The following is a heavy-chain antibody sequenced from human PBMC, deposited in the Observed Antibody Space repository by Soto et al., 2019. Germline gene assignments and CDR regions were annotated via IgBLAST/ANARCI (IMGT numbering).Heavy chain of an antibody. J-gene: IGHJ4*02. CDR3: AREKLSSSWYPDD. D-gene: IGHD6-13*01. CDR2: IYYSGST. Sequence: PSETLSLTCTVSGFSISSYYWSWIRQPPGKGLEWIGYIYYSGSTNYNPSLKSRVTISVDTSKNQFSLKLSSVTAADTAVYYCAREKLSSSWYPDDWGQGTLVTVSS. CDR1: GFSISSYY. V-gene: IGHV4-59*01.